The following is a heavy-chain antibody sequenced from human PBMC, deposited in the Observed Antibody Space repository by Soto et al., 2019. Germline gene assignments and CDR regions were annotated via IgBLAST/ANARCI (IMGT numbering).Heavy chain of an antibody. CDR3: ARTAPAAGDYYYYYYMDV. V-gene: IGHV3-33*01. CDR2: IWYDGSNK. D-gene: IGHD2-2*01. Sequence: PGGSLRLSCAASGFTFSSYGMHWVRQAPGKGLEWVAVIWYDGSNKYYADSVKGRFTISRDNSKNTLYLQMNSLRAEDTAVYYCARTAPAAGDYYYYYYMDVWGKGTTVTVSS. CDR1: GFTFSSYG. J-gene: IGHJ6*03.